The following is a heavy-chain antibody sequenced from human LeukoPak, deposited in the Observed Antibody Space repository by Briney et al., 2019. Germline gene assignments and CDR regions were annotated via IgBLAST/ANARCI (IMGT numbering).Heavy chain of an antibody. CDR1: GLTFSSYE. CDR2: ISSSGSTI. CDR3: ARDSPYGNYYYYYMDV. J-gene: IGHJ6*03. Sequence: PGGALRLSFAASGLTFSSYEINSVRQAPGKGLGWVSYISSSGSTIYYADSVKGRFPISRDNAKNSLYLQMNSLRAEDTAVYYCARDSPYGNYYYYYMDVCGKGTTVTVSS. V-gene: IGHV3-48*03. D-gene: IGHD1-1*01.